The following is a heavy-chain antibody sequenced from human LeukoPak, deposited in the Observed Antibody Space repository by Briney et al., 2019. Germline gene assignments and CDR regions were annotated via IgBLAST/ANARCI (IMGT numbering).Heavy chain of an antibody. J-gene: IGHJ3*02. CDR2: IIPIFGTA. Sequence: EASVKVSCKASGYTFTNYAISWVRQAPGQGLEWMGGIIPIFGTANYAQKFQGRVTITADESTSTAYMELSSLRSEDTAVYYCASFTGSSWYLAHDAFDIWGQGTMVTVSS. V-gene: IGHV1-69*13. D-gene: IGHD6-13*01. CDR3: ASFTGSSWYLAHDAFDI. CDR1: GYTFTNYA.